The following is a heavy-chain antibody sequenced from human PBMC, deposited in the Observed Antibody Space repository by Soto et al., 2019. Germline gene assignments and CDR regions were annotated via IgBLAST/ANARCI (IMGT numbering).Heavy chain of an antibody. Sequence: SVKVSCKASGGTFSSYAISWVRQAPGQGLEWMGGIIPIFGTANYAQKFQGRVTITADESTSTAYMELSSLRSEDTAVYYCARDHPYDSSGAAAFDIWCQGTMVTVS. D-gene: IGHD3-22*01. J-gene: IGHJ3*02. V-gene: IGHV1-69*13. CDR1: GGTFSSYA. CDR3: ARDHPYDSSGAAAFDI. CDR2: IIPIFGTA.